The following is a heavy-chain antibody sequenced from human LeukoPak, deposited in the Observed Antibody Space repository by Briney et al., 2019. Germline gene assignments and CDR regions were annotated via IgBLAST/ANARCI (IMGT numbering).Heavy chain of an antibody. CDR3: ARVNDRGHYYDSSGPRKLFDY. D-gene: IGHD3-22*01. V-gene: IGHV1-2*02. CDR1: GYTFTGYY. Sequence: ASVKVSCKASGYTFTGYYMHWVRQAPGQGLEWMGWFNPDSGGTNYAQKFQGRVTMTRDTSISTAYMELSRLRSDDTAVYYCARVNDRGHYYDSSGPRKLFDYWGQGTLVTVSS. CDR2: FNPDSGGT. J-gene: IGHJ4*02.